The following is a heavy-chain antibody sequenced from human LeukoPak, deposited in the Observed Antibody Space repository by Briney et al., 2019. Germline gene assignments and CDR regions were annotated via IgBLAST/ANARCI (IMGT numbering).Heavy chain of an antibody. Sequence: SETLSLTCTVSGGSISSYYWSWIRQPPGKGLEWIGYIYYSGSTNYNPSLKSRVTISVDTSKNQFSLKLSSVTAADTAVYYCARAHVQWLVPRGFDPWGQGTLVTVSS. CDR3: ARAHVQWLVPRGFDP. V-gene: IGHV4-59*01. J-gene: IGHJ5*02. D-gene: IGHD6-19*01. CDR1: GGSISSYY. CDR2: IYYSGST.